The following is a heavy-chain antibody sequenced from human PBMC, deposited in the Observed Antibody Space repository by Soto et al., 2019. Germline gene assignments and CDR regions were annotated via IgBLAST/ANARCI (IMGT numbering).Heavy chain of an antibody. CDR3: AGQPYNSRFDP. D-gene: IGHD1-20*01. CDR1: GGSISSYY. CDR2: IYYSTTT. J-gene: IGHJ5*02. Sequence: SETLSLTCTVSGGSISSYYWSWIRQPPGKGLEWIGYIYYSTTTNYNPSLKSRVTISVDTSKNQFSLKLSSVTVADTAVYYCAGQPYNSRFDPWGQGTLVTVSS. V-gene: IGHV4-59*08.